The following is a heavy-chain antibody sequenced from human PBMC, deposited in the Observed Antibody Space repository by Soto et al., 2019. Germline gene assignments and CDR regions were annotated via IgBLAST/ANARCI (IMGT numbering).Heavy chain of an antibody. CDR2: ISYDGSNK. D-gene: IGHD2-15*01. V-gene: IGHV3-30*18. J-gene: IGHJ4*02. Sequence: QVQLVESGGGVVQPGRSLRLSCAASGFTFSSYGMHWVRQAPGKGLEWVAVISYDGSNKYYADSVKGRFTISRDNSKNTLYLQINSLRAEDTAVYYCAKLPWPGYCSGGSCYSVYWGQGALVTVSS. CDR3: AKLPWPGYCSGGSCYSVY. CDR1: GFTFSSYG.